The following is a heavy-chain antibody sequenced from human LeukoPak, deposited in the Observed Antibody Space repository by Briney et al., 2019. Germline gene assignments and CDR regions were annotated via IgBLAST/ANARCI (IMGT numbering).Heavy chain of an antibody. D-gene: IGHD3-3*01. Sequence: GGSLRLSCAASGFTFSNYAISWVRQAPGKGLEWVSGISGSGGSTTYADSVKGRFTTSKENPKNTLYLQKNSLRAEDMAVYYCAKAVNFGVVTSDGFDIWGQGTKVTVSS. V-gene: IGHV3-23*01. CDR2: ISGSGGST. J-gene: IGHJ3*02. CDR3: AKAVNFGVVTSDGFDI. CDR1: GFTFSNYA.